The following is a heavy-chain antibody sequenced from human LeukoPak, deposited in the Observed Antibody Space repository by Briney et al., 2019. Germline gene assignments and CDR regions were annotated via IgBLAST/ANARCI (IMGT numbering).Heavy chain of an antibody. V-gene: IGHV3-21*01. CDR2: IGTSTTYT. Sequence: PGGSLRLSCAASGFTFSSYSVNWVRQAPGKGLEWVSSIGTSTTYTYYAGSVKGRFTISRDNAKNSLYLQMNSLRAEDTAVYYCARIPQHCKNGECYVFDYWGQGTLVTVSS. J-gene: IGHJ4*02. D-gene: IGHD2-8*01. CDR1: GFTFSSYS. CDR3: ARIPQHCKNGECYVFDY.